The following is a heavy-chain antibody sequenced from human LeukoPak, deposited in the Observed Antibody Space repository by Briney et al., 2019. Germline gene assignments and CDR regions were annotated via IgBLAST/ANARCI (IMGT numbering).Heavy chain of an antibody. CDR2: ISGSGDST. Sequence: GGSLRLSCAASGFTFSSYAMRWVRQAPGKGLEWVSAISGSGDSTYYADSVKGRFTISRDNSKNTLYLQMSSLRSDDTAVYYCASGGTTGTTSHYWGQGTLVTVSS. V-gene: IGHV3-23*01. CDR1: GFTFSSYA. CDR3: ASGGTTGTTSHY. D-gene: IGHD1-1*01. J-gene: IGHJ4*02.